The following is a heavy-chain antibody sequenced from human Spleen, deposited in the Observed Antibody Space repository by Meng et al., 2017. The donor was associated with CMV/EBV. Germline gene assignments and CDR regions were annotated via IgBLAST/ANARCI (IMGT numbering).Heavy chain of an antibody. V-gene: IGHV3-74*01. CDR2: INIDGTIT. CDR1: GFTFSSYW. Sequence: LSLTCAASGFTFSSYWMHWVRQAPGKGLEWVSQINIDGTITRYADSLRGRFTISRDNAKNTLYLQMNSLRPEDTAVYYCYSGYSSTWYVHWGQGTLVTVSS. J-gene: IGHJ5*02. CDR3: YSGYSSTWYVH. D-gene: IGHD6-19*01.